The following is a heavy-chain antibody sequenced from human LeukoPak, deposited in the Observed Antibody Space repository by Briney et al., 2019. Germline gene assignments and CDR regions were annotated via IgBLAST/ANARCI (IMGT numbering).Heavy chain of an antibody. J-gene: IGHJ4*02. Sequence: GGSLRLSCAASGFTFSGYRMSWVRQAPGKGLEWVANIKQDGSEKYYVDSVKGRLTISRDNAKNSLYLQMNSLRAEDTAVYYCARHGYYDFWSGYYNFDYWGQGTLVTVSS. CDR1: GFTFSGYR. V-gene: IGHV3-7*01. D-gene: IGHD3-3*01. CDR2: IKQDGSEK. CDR3: ARHGYYDFWSGYYNFDY.